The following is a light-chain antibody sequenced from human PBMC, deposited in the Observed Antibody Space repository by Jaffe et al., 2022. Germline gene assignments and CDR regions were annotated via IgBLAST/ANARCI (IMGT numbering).Light chain of an antibody. CDR1: QSVLHSSNNKNY. J-gene: IGKJ2*01. CDR3: QQYYSAPHT. CDR2: WAS. V-gene: IGKV4-1*01. Sequence: DIVMTQSPDSLAVSLGERATINCKSSQSVLHSSNNKNYLAWYQQKPGQPPKLLISWASTRESGVPDRFSGSGSGTDFTLTISSLQAEDVAVYYCQQYYSAPHTFGQGTKLEIK.